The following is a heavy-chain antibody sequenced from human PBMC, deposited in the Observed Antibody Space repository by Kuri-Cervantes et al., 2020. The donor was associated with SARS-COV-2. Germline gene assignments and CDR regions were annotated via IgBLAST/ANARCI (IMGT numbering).Heavy chain of an antibody. J-gene: IGHJ4*02. CDR3: ARGNNWNVYDPTYFDY. D-gene: IGHD1-20*01. V-gene: IGHV3-21*01. CDR2: ISSSSSYI. Sequence: GESPKISCAASGFTFSSYSMNWVRQAPGKGLEWVSSISSSSSYIYYADSVKGRFTISRDNAKNSLYLQMNSLRAEDTAVYYCARGNNWNVYDPTYFDYWGQGTLVTVSS. CDR1: GFTFSSYS.